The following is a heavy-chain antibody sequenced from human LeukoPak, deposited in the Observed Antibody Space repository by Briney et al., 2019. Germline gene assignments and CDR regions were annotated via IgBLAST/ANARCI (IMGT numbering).Heavy chain of an antibody. CDR3: AREDSSGEFDY. J-gene: IGHJ4*02. D-gene: IGHD6-19*01. Sequence: GRSLRLSCAASGFTFSSYSMNWVRQAPGKGLEWVSYISSSSSTIYYADSVKGRFTISRDNAKNSLYLQMNSLRAEDTAVYYCAREDSSGEFDYWGQGTLVTVSS. CDR2: ISSSSSTI. CDR1: GFTFSSYS. V-gene: IGHV3-48*01.